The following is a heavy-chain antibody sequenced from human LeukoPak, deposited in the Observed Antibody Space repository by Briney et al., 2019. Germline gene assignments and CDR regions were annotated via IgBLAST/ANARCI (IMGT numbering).Heavy chain of an antibody. V-gene: IGHV4-38-2*01. Sequence: SETLSLTCAVSGYSISSGYYWGWIRQPPGKGLEWIGSIYHSGSTYYNPSLKSRVTISVDTSKDQFSLKLSSVTAADTAVYYCARGSNVDTAIDYWGQGTLVTVSS. D-gene: IGHD5-18*01. CDR1: GYSISSGYY. CDR2: IYHSGST. J-gene: IGHJ4*02. CDR3: ARGSNVDTAIDY.